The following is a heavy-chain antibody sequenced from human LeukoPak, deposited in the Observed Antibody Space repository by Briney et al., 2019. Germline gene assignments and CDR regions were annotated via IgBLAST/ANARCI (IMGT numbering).Heavy chain of an antibody. CDR1: GFTFGDYA. CDR2: IRSKAYGGTT. CDR3: TRGQDYYGSGSYNY. D-gene: IGHD3-10*01. V-gene: IGHV3-49*03. Sequence: GGSLRLSCTASGFTFGDYAMSWFRQAPGKGLEWVGFIRSKAYGGTTEYAASVKGRFTISRDDSKSIAYLQMNSLKTEDTAVYYCTRGQDYYGSGSYNYWGQGTLVTVSS. J-gene: IGHJ4*02.